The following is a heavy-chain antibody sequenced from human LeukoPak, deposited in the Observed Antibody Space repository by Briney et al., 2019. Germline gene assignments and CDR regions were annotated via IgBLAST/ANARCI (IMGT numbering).Heavy chain of an antibody. CDR3: AKAANYDILTGYYLDY. CDR1: GFSFSTSG. D-gene: IGHD3-9*01. CDR2: IRFDGSNK. Sequence: GGSLRLSCAASGFSFSTSGMHWVRQTPLKGLEWVAYIRFDGSNKDYADSVKGRFTISRDNSKNTLYLQMNNLRAEDTAIYYCAKAANYDILTGYYLDYWGQGTLVTVSS. V-gene: IGHV3-30*02. J-gene: IGHJ4*02.